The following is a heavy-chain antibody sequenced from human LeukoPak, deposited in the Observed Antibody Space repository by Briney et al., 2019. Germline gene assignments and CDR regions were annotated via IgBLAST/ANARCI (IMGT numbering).Heavy chain of an antibody. Sequence: GGSLRLSCAASGFTFSNYWMHWVRQAPGKGLVWVTRINTDGSTTSCADSVEGRFTISRDNAKNTLYLQMNSLRAEDAAVYYCARVSTGKYYFDSWGQGTLVTVSS. D-gene: IGHD2-8*02. V-gene: IGHV3-74*01. CDR1: GFTFSNYW. CDR3: ARVSTGKYYFDS. J-gene: IGHJ4*02. CDR2: INTDGSTT.